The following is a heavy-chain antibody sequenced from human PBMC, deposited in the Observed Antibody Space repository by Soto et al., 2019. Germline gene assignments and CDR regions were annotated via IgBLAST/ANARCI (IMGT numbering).Heavy chain of an antibody. CDR3: AKDRVGGTFYTPLGF. V-gene: IGHV3-30*18. CDR2: ITYDGSNK. J-gene: IGHJ4*02. D-gene: IGHD1-7*01. CDR1: GFNFDNYG. Sequence: GGSLRLSCQASGFNFDNYGMHWVRQAPGKGLEWVAVITYDGSNKYYADSVKGRFTISRDNSKNTLSLHLNTLKPEDTAVYHCAKDRVGGTFYTPLGFWGQGT.